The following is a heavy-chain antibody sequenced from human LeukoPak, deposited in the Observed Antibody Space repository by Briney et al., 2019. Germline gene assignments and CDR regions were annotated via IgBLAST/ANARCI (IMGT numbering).Heavy chain of an antibody. CDR1: GFTFSSYW. D-gene: IGHD3-3*01. V-gene: IGHV3-7*01. CDR2: IKKDGSEK. Sequence: QPGGSLRLSRAASGFTFSSYWMSWVRQAPGKGLEWVANIKKDGSEKYYVDSVKGRFTISRDNSKNTLYLQMNSLRAEDTAVYYCAKGWGIPIFGVVTNWGQGTLVTVSS. CDR3: AKGWGIPIFGVVTN. J-gene: IGHJ4*02.